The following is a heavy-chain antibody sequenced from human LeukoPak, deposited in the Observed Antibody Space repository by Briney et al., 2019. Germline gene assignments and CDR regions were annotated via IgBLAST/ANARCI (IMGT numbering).Heavy chain of an antibody. V-gene: IGHV3-74*03. CDR3: VGSLFGVSP. D-gene: IGHD3-3*01. CDR2: ISPDGNSA. J-gene: IGHJ4*02. Sequence: GGSLRLSCAASGFTFSSYAMSWVRQAPGKGLVWVSRISPDGNSATYADSVKGRFTISRDNAKNTLYLQLNSPRVEDTAVYYCVGSLFGVSPWGLGTLVTVSS. CDR1: GFTFSSYA.